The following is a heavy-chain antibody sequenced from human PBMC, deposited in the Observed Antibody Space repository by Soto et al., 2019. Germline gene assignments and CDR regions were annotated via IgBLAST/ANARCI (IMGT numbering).Heavy chain of an antibody. V-gene: IGHV3-48*02. CDR1: GFTFSSYS. J-gene: IGHJ4*02. Sequence: EVQLVASGGGLVQPGGSLRLSCAASGFTFSSYSMNWVRQAPGKGLEWVSSISSSSSTIYYADSVKGGFTISRDNAKNSLYLQMNSLRDEDTAVYYCARESLAAAGTHDYWGQGTLVTVSS. CDR3: ARESLAAAGTHDY. D-gene: IGHD6-13*01. CDR2: ISSSSSTI.